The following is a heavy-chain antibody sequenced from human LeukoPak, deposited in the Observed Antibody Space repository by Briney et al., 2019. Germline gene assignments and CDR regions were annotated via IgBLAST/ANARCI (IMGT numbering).Heavy chain of an antibody. J-gene: IGHJ4*02. CDR1: GFTFSSYA. CDR3: AKGPPGDY. V-gene: IGHV3-23*01. Sequence: GGSLSLSCAASGFTFSSYAMSWVRQAPGKGLEWVSPLSGSCGSTYYADSVKGRFTLSRDNSKNTLYPQMTSLRAEDTAVYYCAKGPPGDYWGQGTLVTVSS. CDR2: LSGSCGST.